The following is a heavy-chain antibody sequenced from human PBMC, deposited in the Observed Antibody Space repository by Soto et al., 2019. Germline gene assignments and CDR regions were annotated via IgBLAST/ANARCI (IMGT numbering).Heavy chain of an antibody. Sequence: GGSLRLSCAASGFTFSSYGMHWVRQAPGKGLEWVAVIWYDGSNKYYADSVKGRFTISRDNSKNTLYLQMNSLRAEDTAVYYCARGGLASDAFDIWGQGTMVTVSS. CDR2: IWYDGSNK. D-gene: IGHD3-9*01. CDR1: GFTFSSYG. J-gene: IGHJ3*02. CDR3: ARGGLASDAFDI. V-gene: IGHV3-33*01.